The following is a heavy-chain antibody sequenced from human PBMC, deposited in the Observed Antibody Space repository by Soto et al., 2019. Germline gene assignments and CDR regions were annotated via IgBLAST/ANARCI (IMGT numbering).Heavy chain of an antibody. CDR3: AKDTVVRAEDAFDI. D-gene: IGHD3-10*01. V-gene: IGHV3-23*01. J-gene: IGHJ3*02. CDR2: ISASGGST. Sequence: EVQLLESGGGLVQPGGSLRLSCAASGFTFSSYAMSWVRQAPGKGLEWVSAISASGGSTYYADSVKGRFTISRDSPKNTLYLQMNTLRSDDTAVYYCAKDTVVRAEDAFDIWGQGTMVTVSS. CDR1: GFTFSSYA.